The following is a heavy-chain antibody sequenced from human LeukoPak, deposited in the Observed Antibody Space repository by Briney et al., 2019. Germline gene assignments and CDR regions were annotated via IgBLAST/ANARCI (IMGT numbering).Heavy chain of an antibody. Sequence: SETLSLTCTVSGGSISSYYWSWIRQPPGKGLEWIGYIYYIGSTNYNPSLKSRVTISVDTSKTQFSLKLSSVTAADTAVYYCARRPLWEGFDVWGQGTMVTVSS. V-gene: IGHV4-59*08. CDR1: GGSISSYY. CDR3: ARRPLWEGFDV. CDR2: IYYIGST. D-gene: IGHD1-26*01. J-gene: IGHJ3*01.